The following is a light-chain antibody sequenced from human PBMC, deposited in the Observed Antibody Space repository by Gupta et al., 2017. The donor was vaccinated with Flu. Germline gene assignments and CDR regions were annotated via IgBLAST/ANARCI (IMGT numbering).Light chain of an antibody. Sequence: QSALTHPASVSGSPGQSITISCTATSSEVGDYEYVSWYQQHPGKAPKLMIYDVTNRPSGVSDRFSGSKSETTASLTISGLQPEDEADYFCSSYTGTTTIFGGGTKLTVL. CDR3: SSYTGTTTI. J-gene: IGLJ2*01. CDR2: DVT. V-gene: IGLV2-14*03. CDR1: SSEVGDYEY.